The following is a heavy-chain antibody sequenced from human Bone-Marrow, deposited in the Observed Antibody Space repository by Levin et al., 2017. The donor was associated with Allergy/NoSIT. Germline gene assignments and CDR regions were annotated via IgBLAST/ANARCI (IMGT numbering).Heavy chain of an antibody. D-gene: IGHD3-3*01. V-gene: IGHV3-11*01. J-gene: IGHJ4*02. CDR3: ARGGDFWSGYGSVFY. CDR2: IAYSGSTK. CDR1: GFLFSDYY. Sequence: GGSLRLSCAASGFLFSDYYMTWIRQAPGKGLEWISSIAYSGSTKNYADSVKGRFTISRDNDKNSVYLQMNRLRADDTAVYYCARGGDFWSGYGSVFYWGQGALVIVSS.